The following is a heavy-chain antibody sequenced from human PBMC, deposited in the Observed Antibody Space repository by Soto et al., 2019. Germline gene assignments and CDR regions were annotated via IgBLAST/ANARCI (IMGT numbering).Heavy chain of an antibody. D-gene: IGHD3-3*01. CDR3: AKDRVRFLEWVKEGPDY. CDR1: GFTFDDYA. V-gene: IGHV3-9*01. J-gene: IGHJ4*02. CDR2: ISWNSGSI. Sequence: EVQLVESGGGLVQPGRSLRLSCAASGFTFDDYAMHWVRQAPGKGLEWVSGISWNSGSIGYADSVKGRFTISRDNAKNSLYLQMNSLRAEDTALYYCAKDRVRFLEWVKEGPDYWGQGTLVTVSS.